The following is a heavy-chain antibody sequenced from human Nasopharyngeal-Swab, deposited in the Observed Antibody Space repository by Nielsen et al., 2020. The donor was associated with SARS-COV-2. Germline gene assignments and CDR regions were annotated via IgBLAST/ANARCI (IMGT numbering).Heavy chain of an antibody. D-gene: IGHD3-10*01. CDR2: ISYDGSNK. V-gene: IGHV3-30*18. J-gene: IGHJ6*02. Sequence: WIRQPPGKGLEWVAVISYDGSNKYYADSVKGRFTISRDNSKNTLYLQMNSLRAEDTAVYYCAKLIEEGSGSYYALYYYYGTDVWGQGTTVTVSS. CDR3: AKLIEEGSGSYYALYYYYGTDV.